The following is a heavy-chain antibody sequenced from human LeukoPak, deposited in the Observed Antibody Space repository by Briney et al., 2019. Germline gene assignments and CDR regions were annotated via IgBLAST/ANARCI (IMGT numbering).Heavy chain of an antibody. CDR3: ARDRSSGYPGSFDY. D-gene: IGHD3-22*01. CDR1: GFTFSNYN. J-gene: IGHJ4*02. CDR2: ISSSSITT. V-gene: IGHV3-48*02. Sequence: PGGSLRLSCAASGFTFSNYNMNWARQAPGRGLEWVSYISSSSITTYYADFVKGRFTIIRDNAKNSLYLQMDSLRDEDTAVYYCARDRSSGYPGSFDYWGQGSLVTVPS.